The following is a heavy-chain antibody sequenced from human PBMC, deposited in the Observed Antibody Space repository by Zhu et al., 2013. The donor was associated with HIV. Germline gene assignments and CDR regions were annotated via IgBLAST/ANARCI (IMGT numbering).Heavy chain of an antibody. CDR2: INPSDGSA. CDR1: GYTFTTYY. CDR3: VSYCTGGSCYSNY. J-gene: IGHJ4*02. D-gene: IGHD2-15*01. Sequence: QVHLVQSGAEVKKPGASVKVSCKASGYTFTTYYMHWVRQAPGQGLEWMGIINPSDGSATYAQNFQGRVTMTRDTSTSTVYMELSSLRSGDTAVYYCVSYCTGGSCYSNYWGQGTLVTVSS. V-gene: IGHV1-46*01.